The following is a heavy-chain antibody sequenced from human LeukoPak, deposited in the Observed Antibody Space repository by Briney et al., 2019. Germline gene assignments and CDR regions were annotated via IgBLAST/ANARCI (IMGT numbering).Heavy chain of an antibody. CDR1: GYSISSGCY. CDR3: ARSPGLRGTIVVVNPEYYFDY. D-gene: IGHD3-22*01. J-gene: IGHJ4*02. Sequence: PSETLSLTCTVSGYSISSGCYWGWIRQPPGKGLEWIGSIYHSGNTYYNPSLKSRVTISVDTSKNQFSLKLTSVTAADTAVYYCARSPGLRGTIVVVNPEYYFDYWGQGTLVTVSS. V-gene: IGHV4-38-2*02. CDR2: IYHSGNT.